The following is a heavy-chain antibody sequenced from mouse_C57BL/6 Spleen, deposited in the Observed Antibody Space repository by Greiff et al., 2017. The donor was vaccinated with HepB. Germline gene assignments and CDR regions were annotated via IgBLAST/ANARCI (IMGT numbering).Heavy chain of an antibody. CDR2: IDPENGDT. Sequence: VQLQQSGAELVRPGASVKLSCTASGFNIKDDYMHWVKQRPEQGLEWIGWIDPENGDTEYASKFQGKATITADTSSNTAYLQLSSLTSEDTAVYYCTFDSSGYDWFAYWGQGTLVTVSA. CDR3: TFDSSGYDWFAY. J-gene: IGHJ3*01. CDR1: GFNIKDDY. V-gene: IGHV14-4*01. D-gene: IGHD3-2*02.